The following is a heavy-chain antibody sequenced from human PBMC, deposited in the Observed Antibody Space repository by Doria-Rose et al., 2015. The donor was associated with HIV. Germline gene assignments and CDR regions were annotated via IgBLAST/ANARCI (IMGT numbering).Heavy chain of an antibody. CDR3: ATGVTLDY. CDR1: GFTFSSHR. J-gene: IGHJ4*02. D-gene: IGHD3-10*01. V-gene: IGHV3-21*01. CDR2: TSSTSAYI. Sequence: VQLQEPGGGLVRPGGSLRLSCATSGFTFSSHRINWVRQAPGKGLEWVSSTSSTSAYINYADSVSGRFTISRDNDRNSLYLQMASLRAEDTASYYCATGVTLDYWGQGTLVSVSS.